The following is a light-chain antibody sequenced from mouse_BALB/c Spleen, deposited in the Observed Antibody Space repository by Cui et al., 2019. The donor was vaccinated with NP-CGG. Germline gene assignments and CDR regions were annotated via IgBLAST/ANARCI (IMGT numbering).Light chain of an antibody. Sequence: QSAVPLESALSTSPGETVTLTCRSSTGTVTTSNYANWVREKPDHLFTGLIGCTHNRVPGVPARFSGSLIGDKSALTIAGAQTEDEAMYFCALWYSNHWVFGGGTKLTVI. CDR2: CTH. V-gene: IGLV1*01. CDR3: ALWYSNHWV. CDR1: TGTVTTSNY. J-gene: IGLJ1*01.